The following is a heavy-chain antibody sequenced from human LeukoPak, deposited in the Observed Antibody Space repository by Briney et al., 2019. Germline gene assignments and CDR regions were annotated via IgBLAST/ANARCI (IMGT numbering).Heavy chain of an antibody. CDR2: ISSSGSTI. J-gene: IGHJ4*02. V-gene: IGHV3-11*01. D-gene: IGHD3-22*01. CDR1: GFTFSGYY. CDR3: ARGAYYYDSSGYYYDY. Sequence: GGSLRLSCAASGFTFSGYYMSWIRQAPGKGLEWVSYISSSGSTIYYADSVKGRFTISRDNAKNSLYLQMNSLRAEDTAVYYCARGAYYYDSSGYYYDYWGQGTLVTVSS.